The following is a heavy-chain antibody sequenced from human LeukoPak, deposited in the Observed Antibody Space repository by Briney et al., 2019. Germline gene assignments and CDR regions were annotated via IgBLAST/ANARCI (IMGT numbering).Heavy chain of an antibody. CDR2: INPNSGGT. Sequence: ASVKVSCKASGYTFTGYYMHWVRQAPGRGLEWMGWINPNSGGTNYAQKFQGRVTMTRDTSISTAYMELSRLRSDDTAVYYCARDINYDFWSASFDPWGQGTLVTVSS. CDR1: GYTFTGYY. V-gene: IGHV1-2*02. CDR3: ARDINYDFWSASFDP. J-gene: IGHJ5*02. D-gene: IGHD3-3*01.